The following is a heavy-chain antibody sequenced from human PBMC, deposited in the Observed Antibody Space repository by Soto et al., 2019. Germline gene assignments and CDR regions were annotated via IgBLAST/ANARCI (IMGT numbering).Heavy chain of an antibody. CDR3: AKEDWLYYVFWRGCFDY. CDR2: ISGSGGST. D-gene: IGHD3-3*01. V-gene: IGHV3-23*01. Sequence: EVQLLESGGGVVQPGGSLRLSCAASGFTFSRYAMSWVRQAPGKGLEWVSAISGSGGSTYYADSVKGRFTISRDNSKNTLYRQMSSLRAEDTAVYYCAKEDWLYYVFWRGCFDYWGQGTLVTVSS. J-gene: IGHJ4*02. CDR1: GFTFSRYA.